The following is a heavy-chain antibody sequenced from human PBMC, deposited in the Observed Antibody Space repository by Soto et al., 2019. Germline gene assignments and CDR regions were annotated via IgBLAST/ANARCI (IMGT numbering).Heavy chain of an antibody. D-gene: IGHD3-9*01. Sequence: TLSLTWTVPGGSLIGGGYDWSLIRQHPGKGLEWIGYIYYSVSNYYNPSLKSRVSISVDTSKNQFSLKLSSVTAAETAVYSCATLPSSQPLGWYFDSWGRGTLVTASS. V-gene: IGHV4-31*02. CDR2: IYYSVSN. J-gene: IGHJ2*01. CDR1: GGSLIGGGYD. CDR3: ATLPSSQPLGWYFDS.